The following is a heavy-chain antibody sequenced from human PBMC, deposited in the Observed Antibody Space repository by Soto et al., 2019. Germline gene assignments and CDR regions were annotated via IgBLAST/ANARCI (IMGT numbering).Heavy chain of an antibody. D-gene: IGHD6-19*01. V-gene: IGHV4-59*11. J-gene: IGHJ4*02. CDR1: GLPSRNHC. CDR3: VREAHIGCGHGIGN. CDR2: NYHSGTT. Sequence: SLTQRLSTAFAGLPSRNHCGRLLRPPPGKGLEWIGYNYHSGTTNYNPSLKSRVTISVDTSKDQFSLRLTSVTAADTAIYYCVREAHIGCGHGIGNWAQGTLVSV.